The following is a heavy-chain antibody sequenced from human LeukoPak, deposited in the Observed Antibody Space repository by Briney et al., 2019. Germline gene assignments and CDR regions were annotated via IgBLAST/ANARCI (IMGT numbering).Heavy chain of an antibody. D-gene: IGHD2-15*01. J-gene: IGHJ4*02. CDR3: TTEWYCSGGSCYPDLDY. Sequence: GGSLRLSCAASGFTFSNAWMSWVRQAPGKGLEWVGRVKSKTDGGTTDYAAPVKGRFTISRDDSKNTLYLQMNRLKTEDTAVYYCTTEWYCSGGSCYPDLDYWGQRTLVTVSS. V-gene: IGHV3-15*01. CDR1: GFTFSNAW. CDR2: VKSKTDGGTT.